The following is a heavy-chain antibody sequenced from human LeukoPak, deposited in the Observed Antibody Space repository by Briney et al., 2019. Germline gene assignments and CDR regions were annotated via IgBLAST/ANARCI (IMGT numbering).Heavy chain of an antibody. CDR3: ASQGW. V-gene: IGHV4-59*02. Sequence: SETPSLTCTVSGGSVSSHSWSWLRQPPGKGLEWIGYIHYSGSTNYNPSLKSRVTISVDTSKNQFSLKLSSVTPADTAVYYCASQGWWGQGTLVTVSS. CDR2: IHYSGST. J-gene: IGHJ4*02. D-gene: IGHD6-19*01. CDR1: GGSVSSHS.